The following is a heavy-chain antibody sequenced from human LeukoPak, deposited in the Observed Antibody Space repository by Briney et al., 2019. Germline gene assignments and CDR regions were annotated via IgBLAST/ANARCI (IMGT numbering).Heavy chain of an antibody. Sequence: SETLSLTCTVSGGSISSNSYYWGWIRQPPGKGLEWIGSIYYSGSTYYNPSLKSRVTISVDTSKNQFSLKLSSVTAADTAVYYCARVSTSFSSSGYLDYWGQGTLVTVSS. V-gene: IGHV4-39*07. CDR3: ARVSTSFSSSGYLDY. CDR1: GGSISSNSYY. CDR2: IYYSGST. D-gene: IGHD3-22*01. J-gene: IGHJ4*02.